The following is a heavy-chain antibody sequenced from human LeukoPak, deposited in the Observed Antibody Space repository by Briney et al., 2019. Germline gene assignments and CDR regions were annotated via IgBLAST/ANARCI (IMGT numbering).Heavy chain of an antibody. J-gene: IGHJ3*02. CDR3: VTGNDPDYLWTTYRLDAFDI. V-gene: IGHV3-21*01. Sequence: GGSLRLSCAASGYTFRYYSVNWVRQVPGKGLEWVSSISSTGTYIYYADSVKGRFTISRDNAKNSLFLQMNSLRDEDTAVYYCVTGNDPDYLWTTYRLDAFDIWGQGTMVIVSS. D-gene: IGHD3-16*02. CDR2: ISSTGTYI. CDR1: GYTFRYYS.